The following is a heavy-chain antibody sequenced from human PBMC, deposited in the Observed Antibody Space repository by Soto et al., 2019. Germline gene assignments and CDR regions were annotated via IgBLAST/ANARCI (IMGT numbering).Heavy chain of an antibody. Sequence: GGSLRLACAASGFTFDDYAMHWVRQAPGKGLEWVSGISWNSGSIGYADSVKGRFTISRDNAKNSLYLQMNSLRAEDTAVYYCARGLGYCSSTSCYRQADKQKLHTHDYYHYGMAVWGQGTTVTVSS. V-gene: IGHV3-9*01. CDR3: ARGLGYCSSTSCYRQADKQKLHTHDYYHYGMAV. D-gene: IGHD2-2*01. CDR1: GFTFDDYA. CDR2: ISWNSGSI. J-gene: IGHJ6*02.